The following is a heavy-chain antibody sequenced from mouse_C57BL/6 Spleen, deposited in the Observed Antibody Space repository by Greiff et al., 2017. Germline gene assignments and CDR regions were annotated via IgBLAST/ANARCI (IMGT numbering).Heavy chain of an antibody. J-gene: IGHJ2*01. D-gene: IGHD2-4*01. Sequence: EVQLQQSGPELVKPGASVKISCKASGYTFTDYYMNWVKQSHGKSLEWIGDINPNNGGTSYNQKFKGKATLTVDKSSSTAYMELRSLTSEDSAVYYCARRTDFYYDYEGYFDYWGQGTTLTVSS. CDR1: GYTFTDYY. V-gene: IGHV1-26*01. CDR2: INPNNGGT. CDR3: ARRTDFYYDYEGYFDY.